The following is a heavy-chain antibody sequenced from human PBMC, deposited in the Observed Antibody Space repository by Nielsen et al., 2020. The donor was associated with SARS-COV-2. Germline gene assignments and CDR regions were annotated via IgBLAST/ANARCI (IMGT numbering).Heavy chain of an antibody. CDR3: ARDTTDHAFDI. Sequence: GESLKISCAASGFTFDDYGMSWVRQAPGKGLEWVSGINWNGGSTGYADSVKGRFTISRDNAKNSLYLQMNSLRAEDTALYYCARDTTDHAFDIWGQGTMVTVSS. CDR2: INWNGGST. J-gene: IGHJ3*02. V-gene: IGHV3-20*04. D-gene: IGHD4-11*01. CDR1: GFTFDDYG.